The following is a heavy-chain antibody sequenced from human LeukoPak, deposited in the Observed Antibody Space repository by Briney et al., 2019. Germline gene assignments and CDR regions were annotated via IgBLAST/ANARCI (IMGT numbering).Heavy chain of an antibody. CDR1: GYSFTGYY. Sequence: ASVKVSCKASGYSFTGYYMHWVRQAPGQGREWMGWINPNSGGTNYAQKCQGRVTTTRDTSISTAYMELSRLRSDDTAVYYCARGYCSSATCYDWFDPWGQGTLVTVSS. J-gene: IGHJ5*02. D-gene: IGHD2-2*01. CDR2: INPNSGGT. CDR3: ARGYCSSATCYDWFDP. V-gene: IGHV1-2*02.